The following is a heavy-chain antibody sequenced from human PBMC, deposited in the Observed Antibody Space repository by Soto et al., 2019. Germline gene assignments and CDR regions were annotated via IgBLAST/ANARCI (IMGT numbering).Heavy chain of an antibody. CDR3: AKVTGYSSGWYVGPYFDY. D-gene: IGHD6-19*01. Sequence: PGGSLRLSCAASGFTFSSYGMHWVRQAPGKGLEWVAVISYDGSNKYYADSVKGRFTISRDNSKNTLYLQMNSLRAEDTAVYYCAKVTGYSSGWYVGPYFDYWGQGTLVTVSS. CDR2: ISYDGSNK. V-gene: IGHV3-30*18. CDR1: GFTFSSYG. J-gene: IGHJ4*02.